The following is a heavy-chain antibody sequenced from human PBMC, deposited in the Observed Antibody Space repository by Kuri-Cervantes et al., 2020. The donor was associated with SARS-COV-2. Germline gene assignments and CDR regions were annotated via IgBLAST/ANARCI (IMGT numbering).Heavy chain of an antibody. CDR1: GFTFSSYG. CDR2: IRYDGSNK. CDR3: ARDGAFTIFGVVIIGDY. V-gene: IGHV3-30*02. D-gene: IGHD3-3*01. J-gene: IGHJ4*02. Sequence: GGSLRLSCAASGFTFSSYGMHWVRQAPGKGLEWVAFIRYDGSNKYYADSVKGRFTISRDNSKNTLYLQMNSLRAEDTAVYYCARDGAFTIFGVVIIGDYWGQGTLVTVSS.